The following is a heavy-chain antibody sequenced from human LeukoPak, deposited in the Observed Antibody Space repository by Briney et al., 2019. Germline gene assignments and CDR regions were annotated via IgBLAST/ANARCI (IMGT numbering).Heavy chain of an antibody. V-gene: IGHV3-23*01. CDR1: GFTFSSYE. J-gene: IGHJ3*02. CDR3: AKGFLFTIIVVVNADAFDI. D-gene: IGHD3-22*01. Sequence: PGGSLRLSCAASGFTFSSYEMNWVRQAPGKGLEWVSAISGSGDNTYYADSVKGRFTISRDNSKNTLYLQMNSLRAEDTAVYYCAKGFLFTIIVVVNADAFDIWGQGTMVTVTS. CDR2: ISGSGDNT.